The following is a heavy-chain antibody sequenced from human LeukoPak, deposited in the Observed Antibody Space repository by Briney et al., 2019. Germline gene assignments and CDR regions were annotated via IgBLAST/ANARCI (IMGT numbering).Heavy chain of an antibody. Sequence: SETLSLTCAVYGGSFTGYYWSWIRQPPGKGLEWMGEINHRGSTNYTPSLKSRVTMSVDTSKNQFSLKLSSVTAADTAVYYCARGRQGDCSSTSCYGFDCWGQGTLVTVSS. CDR2: INHRGST. CDR1: GGSFTGYY. J-gene: IGHJ4*02. D-gene: IGHD2-2*01. V-gene: IGHV4-34*01. CDR3: ARGRQGDCSSTSCYGFDC.